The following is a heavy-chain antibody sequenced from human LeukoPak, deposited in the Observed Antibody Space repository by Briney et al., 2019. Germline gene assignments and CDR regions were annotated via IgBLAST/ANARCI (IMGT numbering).Heavy chain of an antibody. CDR2: ISSSSSSYI. V-gene: IGHV3-21*01. CDR3: ARVPLTTVTTDFDY. Sequence: GGSLRLSCAASGFTFGSYSMNWVRQAPGKGLEWVSSISSSSSSYIYYADSVKGRFTISRDNAKNSLYLQMNSLRAEDTAVYYCARVPLTTVTTDFDYWGQGTLVTVSS. CDR1: GFTFGSYS. J-gene: IGHJ4*02. D-gene: IGHD4-17*01.